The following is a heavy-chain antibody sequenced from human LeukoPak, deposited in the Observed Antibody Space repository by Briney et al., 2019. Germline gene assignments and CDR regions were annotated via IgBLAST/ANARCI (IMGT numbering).Heavy chain of an antibody. Sequence: SQTLSLTCTVSGGSISNINYSWSWIRRPPGKGLEWIGYIYYSGSTYYNPSLKSRVTISVDTSKNQFSLKLSSVTAADTAVYYCARVRNFKYYFDYWGQGTLVTVSS. CDR1: GGSISNINYS. CDR3: ARVRNFKYYFDY. CDR2: IYYSGST. D-gene: IGHD3-3*01. V-gene: IGHV4-30-2*01. J-gene: IGHJ4*02.